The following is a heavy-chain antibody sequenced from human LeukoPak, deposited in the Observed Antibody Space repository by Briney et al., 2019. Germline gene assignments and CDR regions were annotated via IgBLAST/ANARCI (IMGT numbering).Heavy chain of an antibody. Sequence: SETLSLTCTVSGGSISSSSYYWGWLRQPPGKGLEWIGSIYYSGSTYYNPSLKSRVTISVDTSKNQFSLKLSSVTAADTAVYYCARVVRGVNFDYWGQGTLVTVSS. D-gene: IGHD3-10*01. CDR2: IYYSGST. V-gene: IGHV4-39*07. CDR1: GGSISSSSYY. CDR3: ARVVRGVNFDY. J-gene: IGHJ4*02.